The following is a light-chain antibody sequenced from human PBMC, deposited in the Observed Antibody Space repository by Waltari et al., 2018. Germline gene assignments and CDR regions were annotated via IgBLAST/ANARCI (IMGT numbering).Light chain of an antibody. CDR2: KDT. V-gene: IGLV3-25*03. Sequence: SYELTQPPSVSVSPGQTAKIPCSGDALPKQYTYWYQQKPGQAPLLVIYKDTERPSGHPEGLSGSSEGTTVTLTISGVQAEDEADYYCLSAYSGGSQGVFGGGTKLTVL. J-gene: IGLJ2*01. CDR1: ALPKQY. CDR3: LSAYSGGSQGV.